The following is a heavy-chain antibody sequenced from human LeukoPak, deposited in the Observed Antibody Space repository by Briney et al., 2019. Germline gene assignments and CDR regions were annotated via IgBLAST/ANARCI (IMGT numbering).Heavy chain of an antibody. V-gene: IGHV3-23*01. D-gene: IGHD6-19*01. CDR2: ISGSGGST. CDR3: AKARAKSSGWYSFMP. J-gene: IGHJ5*02. CDR1: GFTFSSYA. Sequence: GGSLRLSCAASGFTFSSYAMSWVRQAPGKGLEWVSAISGSGGSTYYADSVKGRFTISRDNSKNTLYLQMNSLRAEDTAVYYCAKARAKSSGWYSFMPWGQGTLVTVAS.